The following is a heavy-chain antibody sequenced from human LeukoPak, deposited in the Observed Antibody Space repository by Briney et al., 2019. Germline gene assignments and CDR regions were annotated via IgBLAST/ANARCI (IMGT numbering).Heavy chain of an antibody. Sequence: HPGESLRLSCAASGFTFSSFAMSWVRQAPGKGLEWVSSISAGGGGTSYADSVKGRITISRDNSKNTVYLQMNSLRAEDTAVYSCVKTFQYSSNWYDYWGQGTLVTVSS. D-gene: IGHD6-6*01. V-gene: IGHV3-23*01. J-gene: IGHJ5*01. CDR3: VKTFQYSSNWYDY. CDR1: GFTFSSFA. CDR2: ISAGGGGT.